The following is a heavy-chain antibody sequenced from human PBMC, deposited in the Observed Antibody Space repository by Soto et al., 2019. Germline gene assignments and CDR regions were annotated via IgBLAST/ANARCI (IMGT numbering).Heavy chain of an antibody. Sequence: EVQLVESGGGLVKPGASLRLSCAASGFTFSNAWMSWVRQAPGKGLEWVGRIKSETDGGTTEYAAPVKGRFTLSRDDSKNTLYLQMNSLKSDDTAVYYCTKDDPINKNWGQGTLVTVSS. CDR2: IKSETDGGTT. CDR3: TKDDPINKN. J-gene: IGHJ4*02. CDR1: GFTFSNAW. V-gene: IGHV3-15*01.